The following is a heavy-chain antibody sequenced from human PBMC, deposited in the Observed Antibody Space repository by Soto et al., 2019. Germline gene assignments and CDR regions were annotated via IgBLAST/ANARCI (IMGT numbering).Heavy chain of an antibody. D-gene: IGHD2-15*01. V-gene: IGHV5-10-1*01. J-gene: IGHJ6*02. CDR2: IDPSDSYT. CDR1: GYSFTSYW. CDR3: ARTRGQKCNGGNCYFGMDG. Sequence: GESLKISCKGSGYSFTSYWISWVRQMPGKGLEWMGRIDPSDSYTNYSPSFQGHVTISADKSISTAYLQWSSLKASDTAMYYCARTRGQKCNGGNCYFGMDGWGQGTTVTVSS.